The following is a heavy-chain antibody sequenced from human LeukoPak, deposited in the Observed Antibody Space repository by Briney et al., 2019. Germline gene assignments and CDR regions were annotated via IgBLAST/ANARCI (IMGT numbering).Heavy chain of an antibody. D-gene: IGHD1-26*01. J-gene: IGHJ4*02. Sequence: GGSLRLSCAASGFTFSSYAMHWVRQASGKGLEWVAVISYDGSNKYYADSVKGRFTISRDNSKNTLYLQMNSLRAEDTAVYYCARARIGYYFDYWGQGTLVTVSS. V-gene: IGHV3-30*01. CDR2: ISYDGSNK. CDR3: ARARIGYYFDY. CDR1: GFTFSSYA.